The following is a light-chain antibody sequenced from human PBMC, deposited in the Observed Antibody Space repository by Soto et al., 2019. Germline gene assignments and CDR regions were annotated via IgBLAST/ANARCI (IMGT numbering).Light chain of an antibody. V-gene: IGKV2-24*01. CDR2: EIS. J-gene: IGKJ4*01. Sequence: DVVMTQTPLSSPVTLGQPASISCRSSQSLVHSDANTYLTWLHQRPGQPPRLLIYEISNRFSGVPDIFSGSGAGTDFTLKISSVEAEDVGVYYCMQGTHFPLTFGGGTKVEI. CDR1: QSLVHSDANTY. CDR3: MQGTHFPLT.